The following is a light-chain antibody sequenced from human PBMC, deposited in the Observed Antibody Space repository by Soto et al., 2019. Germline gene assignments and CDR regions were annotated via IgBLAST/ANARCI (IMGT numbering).Light chain of an antibody. Sequence: QSVLTQPPSVSAAPGQKVTISCSGSSSNIGINFVSWYQHIPGTAPKLLIYDNNNRPSGTPARFSGSKSGTSATLGITGLQTGDEADYYCGAWDTTLSAVVFGGGTNLTVL. J-gene: IGLJ2*01. CDR3: GAWDTTLSAVV. CDR2: DNN. CDR1: SSNIGINF. V-gene: IGLV1-51*01.